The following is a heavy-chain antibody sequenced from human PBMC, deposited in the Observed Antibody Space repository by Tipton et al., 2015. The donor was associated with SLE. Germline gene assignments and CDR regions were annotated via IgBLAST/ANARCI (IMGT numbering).Heavy chain of an antibody. D-gene: IGHD1-26*01. J-gene: IGHJ1*01. CDR3: AKDLGRMGAEYFRH. CDR2: IWYDGSNK. Sequence: SLRLSCATSGSTFITYAMHWVRQAPGKGLEWVAVIWYDGSNKYYADSVKGRFTISRDNSKNTLYLQMNSLRAEDTAVYYCAKDLGRMGAEYFRHWGQGTLVTVSS. CDR1: GSTFITYA. V-gene: IGHV3-30*18.